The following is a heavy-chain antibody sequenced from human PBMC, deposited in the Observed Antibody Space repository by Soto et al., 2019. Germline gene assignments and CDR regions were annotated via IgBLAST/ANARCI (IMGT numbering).Heavy chain of an antibody. V-gene: IGHV3-23*01. D-gene: IGHD1-26*01. CDR3: AKDGGSSPDYFDY. CDR1: GFTFSSYA. Sequence: EVQLLESGGDLVQPGGSLRLSCAASGFTFSSYAMSWVRQAPGKGLEWVSSISGSGGSTYYPDSVKGRFAISRDNSKNTLDLQMNSLRAEDTAIYYCAKDGGSSPDYFDYWGQGTLVTVSS. J-gene: IGHJ4*02. CDR2: ISGSGGST.